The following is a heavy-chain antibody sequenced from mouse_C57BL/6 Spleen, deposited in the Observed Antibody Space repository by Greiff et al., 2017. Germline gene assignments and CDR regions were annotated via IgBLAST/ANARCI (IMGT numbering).Heavy chain of an antibody. J-gene: IGHJ4*01. Sequence: VQLQQPGAELVKPGASVKVFCKASGYTFTSYWMHWVKQRPGQGLEWIGRIHPSDSDTNYNQKFKGKATLTVDKSSSTAYMQLSSLTSEDSAVYYCASHGSSYGDAMDYWGQGTSVTVSS. CDR1: GYTFTSYW. CDR3: ASHGSSYGDAMDY. V-gene: IGHV1-74*01. D-gene: IGHD1-1*01. CDR2: IHPSDSDT.